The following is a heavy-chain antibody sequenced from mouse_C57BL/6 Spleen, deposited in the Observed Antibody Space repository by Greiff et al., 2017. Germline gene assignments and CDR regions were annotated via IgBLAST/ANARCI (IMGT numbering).Heavy chain of an antibody. CDR1: GYSITSGYD. V-gene: IGHV3-1*01. D-gene: IGHD4-1*01. Sequence: EVKVVESGPGMVKPSQSLSLTCTVTGYSITSGYDWHWIRHFPGNKLEWMGYISYSGSTNYNPSLKSRISITHDTSKNHFFLKLNSVTTEDTATYYCARDTNWAWYFDVWGTGTTVTVSS. J-gene: IGHJ1*03. CDR3: ARDTNWAWYFDV. CDR2: ISYSGST.